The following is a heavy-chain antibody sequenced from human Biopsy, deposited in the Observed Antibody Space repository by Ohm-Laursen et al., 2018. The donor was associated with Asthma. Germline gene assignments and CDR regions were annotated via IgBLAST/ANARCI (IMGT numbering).Heavy chain of an antibody. CDR3: ARKAGSCISRTCYSLDL. D-gene: IGHD2-2*01. Sequence: SVKVSCKSLGGTFNTYVIGWGRQAPGQGLEWMGGINSVFGTTTYPQKFQDRVTITADDSTSSVYMELSSLRSEDTAVYYCARKAGSCISRTCYSLDLWGQGTLVTVSS. V-gene: IGHV1-69*13. J-gene: IGHJ4*02. CDR1: GGTFNTYV. CDR2: INSVFGTT.